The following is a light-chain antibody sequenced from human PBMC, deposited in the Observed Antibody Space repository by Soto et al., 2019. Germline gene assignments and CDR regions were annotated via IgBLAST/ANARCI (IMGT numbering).Light chain of an antibody. CDR3: KQYNSYPIT. Sequence: DIQMTQSPSTLSASVGDRVTITCRASQSISSWLAWYQQKPGKAPKVLIYKASSLESGVPSRFNGSGSGTEFTLTISSRQPYDSATYHCKQYNSYPITFGQGTRLELK. CDR2: KAS. J-gene: IGKJ5*01. CDR1: QSISSW. V-gene: IGKV1-5*03.